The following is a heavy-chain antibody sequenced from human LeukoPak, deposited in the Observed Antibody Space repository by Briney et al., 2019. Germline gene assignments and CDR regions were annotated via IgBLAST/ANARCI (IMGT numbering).Heavy chain of an antibody. J-gene: IGHJ4*02. CDR1: GGSISSSSYY. D-gene: IGHD3-22*01. CDR3: ARWVPGDYYDSSGYYDD. V-gene: IGHV4-39*01. CDR2: IYYSGST. Sequence: PSETLSLTCTVSGGSISSSSYYWGWIRQPPGKGLEWIGSIYYSGSTYYNPSLKSRVTISVDTSKNQFSLKLSSVTAADTAVYYCARWVPGDYYDSSGYYDDWGRGTLVTVSS.